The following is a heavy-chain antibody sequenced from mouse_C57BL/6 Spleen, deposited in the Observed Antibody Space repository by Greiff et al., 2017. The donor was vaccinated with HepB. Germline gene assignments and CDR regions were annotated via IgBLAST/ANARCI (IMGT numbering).Heavy chain of an antibody. CDR1: GYSITSGYY. CDR2: ISYDGSN. J-gene: IGHJ2*01. CDR3: ARDGGPGY. V-gene: IGHV3-6*01. Sequence: ESGPGLVKPSQSLSLTCSVTGYSITSGYYWNWIRQFPGNKLEWMGYISYDGSNNYNPSLKNRISITRDTSKNQLFLKLNSVTTEDTATYYCARDGGPGYWGQGTTLTVSS.